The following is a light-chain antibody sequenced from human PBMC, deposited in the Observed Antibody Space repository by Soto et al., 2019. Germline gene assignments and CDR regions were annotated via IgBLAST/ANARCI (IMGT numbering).Light chain of an antibody. V-gene: IGKV3-11*01. CDR3: HQRSNCPLT. CDR1: QGIGRY. J-gene: IGKJ3*01. CDR2: DAS. Sequence: EIVLTQSPGTLSLSPGESATLSCRASQGIGRYLAWFQQKPGQPPRLLIYDASTRATGIPGRFSGSVSGTDFPLTISSLGPEDFAVYHCHQRSNCPLTLGPGTKV.